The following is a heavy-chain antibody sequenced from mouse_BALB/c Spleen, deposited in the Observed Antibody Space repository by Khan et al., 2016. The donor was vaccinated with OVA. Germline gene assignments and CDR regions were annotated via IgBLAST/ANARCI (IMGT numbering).Heavy chain of an antibody. CDR3: ATRYGNPFAF. V-gene: IGHV14-3*02. J-gene: IGHJ3*01. CDR2: IDPPNDDS. D-gene: IGHD2-1*01. CDR1: GFNIKDTY. Sequence: VRLQQSGAELVKPGASVKLSCSASGFNIKDTYIHWMKQRPEQGLEWIGRIDPPNDDSKYGPKFQAKATLTADTSSNTAYLQLSSLTSEDAAVYYCATRYGNPFAFWGKGTLVSVSA.